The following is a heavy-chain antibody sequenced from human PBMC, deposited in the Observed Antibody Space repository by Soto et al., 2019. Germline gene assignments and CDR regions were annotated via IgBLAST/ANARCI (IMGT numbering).Heavy chain of an antibody. CDR3: ASRKSSPYFDY. CDR1: GGSISSGDYY. J-gene: IGHJ4*02. V-gene: IGHV4-30-4*01. CDR2: IYYSGST. D-gene: IGHD3-10*01. Sequence: PSETLSLTCTVSGGSISSGDYYWSWIRQPPGKGLECIGYIYYSGSTYYNPPLKSRVTISVDTSKNQFSLKLSSVTAADTAVYYCASRKSSPYFDYWGQGTLVTVSS.